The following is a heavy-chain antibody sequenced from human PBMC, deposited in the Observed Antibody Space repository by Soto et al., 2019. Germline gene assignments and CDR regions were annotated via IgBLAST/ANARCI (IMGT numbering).Heavy chain of an antibody. CDR2: IIPIFGTA. J-gene: IGHJ4*02. V-gene: IGHV1-69*13. CDR3: ARARSIEAAGSFDY. D-gene: IGHD6-13*01. Sequence: GASVKVSCKASGGTFSSYAISWVRQAPGQGLEWMGGIIPIFGTANYAQKFQGRVTITADESTSTAYMELSSLRSEDTAVYYCARARSIEAAGSFDYWGQGALVTVSS. CDR1: GGTFSSYA.